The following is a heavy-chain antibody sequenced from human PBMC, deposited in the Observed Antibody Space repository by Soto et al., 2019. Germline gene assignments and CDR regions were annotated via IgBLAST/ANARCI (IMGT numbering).Heavy chain of an antibody. CDR1: GDSISSDHW. Sequence: QVQLQESGPGLVKPSGTLSLTCDVSGDSISSDHWWTWVRRPPGKGLEWIGEISHSGSANSNPSLRGRVAISMDMSKNQFFLMLTSITAADSAVYYCARGAYCSGIGCYRNKVHFDHWGQGTLVTVSS. V-gene: IGHV4-4*02. CDR2: ISHSGSA. CDR3: ARGAYCSGIGCYRNKVHFDH. J-gene: IGHJ4*02. D-gene: IGHD2-15*01.